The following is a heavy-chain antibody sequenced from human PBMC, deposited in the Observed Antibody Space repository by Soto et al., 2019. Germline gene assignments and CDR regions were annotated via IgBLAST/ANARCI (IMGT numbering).Heavy chain of an antibody. CDR3: ASVTFGGIVLAH. Sequence: PSETLSLTCTVSAASFSKYYWTWIRQSPGKGLEWIGYIYFNGNTNYNPSLKRRVTMSIDTSKKQFSLNLSSVTAADTAVYYCASVTFGGIVLAHWGQGALVNVSS. D-gene: IGHD3-16*01. V-gene: IGHV4-59*01. CDR1: AASFSKYY. CDR2: IYFNGNT. J-gene: IGHJ4*02.